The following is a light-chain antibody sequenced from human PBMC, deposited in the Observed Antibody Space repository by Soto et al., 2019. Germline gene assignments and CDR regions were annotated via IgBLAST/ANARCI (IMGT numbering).Light chain of an antibody. CDR3: GSFPTNGIRV. J-gene: IGLJ3*02. V-gene: IGLV2-14*01. Sequence: QSALTQPASVSGSPGQSITMSCTGSSSDFGDDKYVSWYQQQPGKGPTLLIYGVNKRPAGVSNRFSGSKSGNTASLTISGLLVEDEAAYISGSFPTNGIRVFGGGTKVTVL. CDR2: GVN. CDR1: SSDFGDDKY.